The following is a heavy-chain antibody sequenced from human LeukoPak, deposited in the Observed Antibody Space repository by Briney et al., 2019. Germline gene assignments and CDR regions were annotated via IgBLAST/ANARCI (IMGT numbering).Heavy chain of an antibody. CDR3: ARSPEDTARYYFDY. Sequence: SETLSLTCAVYGESFSSYYWSWIRQPPGKGLEWIGEINHSGSTNYNPSLKSRVTISVDTSKNQFSLKLSSVTAADTAVYYCARSPEDTARYYFDYWGQGTLVTVSS. D-gene: IGHD5-18*01. V-gene: IGHV4-34*01. CDR1: GESFSSYY. J-gene: IGHJ4*02. CDR2: INHSGST.